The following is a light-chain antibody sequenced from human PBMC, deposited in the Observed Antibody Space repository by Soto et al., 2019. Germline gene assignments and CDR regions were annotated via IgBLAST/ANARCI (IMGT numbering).Light chain of an antibody. V-gene: IGKV3-20*01. CDR2: GAS. CDR1: QRVSSGY. J-gene: IGKJ5*01. Sequence: EIVLTQSSGTLSLSPGERATLSCRASQRVSSGYLAWYQQKPGQAPRLLIYGASTRATDIPERFSGRGSGTDFTLNISRLEPEDFAVYYCQQYGSSPPSSTFGQGTRLEIK. CDR3: QQYGSSPPSST.